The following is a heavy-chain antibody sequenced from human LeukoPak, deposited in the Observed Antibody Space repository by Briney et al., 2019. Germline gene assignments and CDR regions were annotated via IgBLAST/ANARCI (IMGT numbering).Heavy chain of an antibody. Sequence: PGGSLRLSCAASGFTFSSYSMNWVRQAPGKGLEWVANIKQDGSEKYYVDSVKGRFTISRDNAKNSLYLQMDSLRAEDTALYYCARGVYGSGSYPYWGQGTLVTVSS. V-gene: IGHV3-7*01. D-gene: IGHD3-10*01. CDR1: GFTFSSYS. CDR3: ARGVYGSGSYPY. J-gene: IGHJ4*02. CDR2: IKQDGSEK.